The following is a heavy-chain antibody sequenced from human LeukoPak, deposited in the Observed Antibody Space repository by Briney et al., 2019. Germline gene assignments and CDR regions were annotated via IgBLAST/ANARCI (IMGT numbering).Heavy chain of an antibody. CDR3: AKDEGSYGLDF. CDR1: GFTVSSNY. D-gene: IGHD4-17*01. CDR2: IANDGSRK. J-gene: IGHJ4*02. V-gene: IGHV3-30*18. Sequence: PGGSLRLSCAASGFTVSSNYMNWVRQAPGQGLEWVAGIANDGSRKHYADSVKGRFTISRDNSKNTMYLQMDSLRAEETALYYCAKDEGSYGLDFWGQGVLVTVSP.